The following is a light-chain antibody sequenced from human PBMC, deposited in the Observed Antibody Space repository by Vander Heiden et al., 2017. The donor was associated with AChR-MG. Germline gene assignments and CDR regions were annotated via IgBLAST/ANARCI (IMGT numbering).Light chain of an antibody. V-gene: IGKV3-20*01. CDR1: QSVSSSY. Sequence: EIVLTQSPGTLSLSPGERATLSCRASQSVSSSYLAWYQQKPGQAPRLLIYGASSRATGIPDRFSGSGSGTDFTLTISRLEPADFAVYYCQQDGSSPRTFGQGTKLELK. CDR3: QQDGSSPRT. CDR2: GAS. J-gene: IGKJ2*01.